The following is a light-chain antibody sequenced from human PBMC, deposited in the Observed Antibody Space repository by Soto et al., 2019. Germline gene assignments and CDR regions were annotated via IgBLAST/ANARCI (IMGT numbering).Light chain of an antibody. Sequence: QSVLTQTASVSGSPGQSITISCTGTRSDVGGYNLVSWFQQSPGKVPKLIIYEVSKRPSGVSDRFSGSKTDDTASLTISRLQAEDEADYFCCSYAGYSTLVFGTGTKVTVL. V-gene: IGLV2-23*02. CDR1: RSDVGGYNL. CDR2: EVS. J-gene: IGLJ1*01. CDR3: CSYAGYSTLV.